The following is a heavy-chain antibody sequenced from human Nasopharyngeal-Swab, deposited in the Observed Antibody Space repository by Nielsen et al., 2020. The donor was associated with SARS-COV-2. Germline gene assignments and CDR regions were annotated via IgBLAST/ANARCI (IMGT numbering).Heavy chain of an antibody. D-gene: IGHD2-2*01. CDR1: GGSISSSPYY. CDR3: ARPSKTGYWYFDL. CDR2: IYYSGTT. J-gene: IGHJ2*01. Sequence: SETLSLTCAVSGGSISSSPYYWGWIRQPPGKGLEWIGTIYYSGTTYSNPSLKCRVTISVDTSKDQFSLKLSSMTAADTAVYYCARPSKTGYWYFDLWGRGTLVTVSS. V-gene: IGHV4-39*01.